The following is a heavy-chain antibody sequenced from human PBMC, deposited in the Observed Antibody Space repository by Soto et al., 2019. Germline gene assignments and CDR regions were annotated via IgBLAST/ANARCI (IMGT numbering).Heavy chain of an antibody. D-gene: IGHD5-12*01. CDR2: VYHSGTT. CDR3: AVPGRGDFDY. V-gene: IGHV4-4*02. CDR1: GASIGTNNW. J-gene: IGHJ4*02. Sequence: PSETLSLTCAVSGASIGTNNWWSWVRQPPGKGLEWIGEVYHSGTTNCNPSLKSRVTISIDKSKNQFSLTLTFMTAADTALYYCAVPGRGDFDYWSQGTLVTVSS.